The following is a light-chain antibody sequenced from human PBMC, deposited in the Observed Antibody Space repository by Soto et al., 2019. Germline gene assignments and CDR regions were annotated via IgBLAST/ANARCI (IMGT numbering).Light chain of an antibody. CDR2: EVN. Sequence: QSALTQPASVSGSPGQSITISCSGTSSDVGGNNQGSWFQQNPSKAPKLMIYEVNNRPSGVSHRFSGSKSGNTASLTISVLQAEDEADYYCSSWSADTYVIFGGGTKLTVL. J-gene: IGLJ2*01. CDR1: SSDVGGNNQ. V-gene: IGLV2-14*01. CDR3: SSWSADTYVI.